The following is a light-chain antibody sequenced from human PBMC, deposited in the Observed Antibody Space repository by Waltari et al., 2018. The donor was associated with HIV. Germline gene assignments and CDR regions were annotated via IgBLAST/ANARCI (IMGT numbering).Light chain of an antibody. V-gene: IGKV3-15*01. CDR3: QQYDSGPRGIT. CDR2: EAA. J-gene: IGKJ2*01. CDR1: QSISAK. Sequence: ELVMTQSPPTLSVSPGQRVPLPCRASQSISAKVAWYQQRPGQAPRLLIYEAATRPTGIPARFSGSGSGTEFTLTISSLQSEDFATYFCQQYDSGPRGITFGQGTMLEIK.